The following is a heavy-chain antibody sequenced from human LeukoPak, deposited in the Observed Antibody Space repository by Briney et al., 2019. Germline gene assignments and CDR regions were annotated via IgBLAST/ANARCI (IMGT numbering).Heavy chain of an antibody. V-gene: IGHV4-59*01. CDR1: GGPISSYY. CDR2: IYHSGST. J-gene: IGHJ4*02. CDR3: ATGYSSTWYYFDY. D-gene: IGHD6-13*01. Sequence: SETLSLTCIVSGGPISSYYWSWIRQPPGKGLEWVGYIYHSGSTNYNPSLKSRVTISADTSKDQFSLKLASVTAADTAVYYCATGYSSTWYYFDYWGQGTLVTVSS.